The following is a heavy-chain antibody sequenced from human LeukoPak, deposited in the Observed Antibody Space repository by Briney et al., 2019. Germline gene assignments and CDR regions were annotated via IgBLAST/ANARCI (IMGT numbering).Heavy chain of an antibody. V-gene: IGHV3-66*01. CDR2: IYTGDNT. J-gene: IGHJ4*02. D-gene: IGHD6-13*01. CDR3: AKSYSSWYTFDY. CDR1: GFTVSSNY. Sequence: GGSLRLSCAASGFTVSSNYMSWVRQAPGKGLEWVSNIYTGDNTFYADSVKGRFTISRDNSKNTLYLQMNSLRAEDTAVYYCAKSYSSWYTFDYWGQGTLVTVSS.